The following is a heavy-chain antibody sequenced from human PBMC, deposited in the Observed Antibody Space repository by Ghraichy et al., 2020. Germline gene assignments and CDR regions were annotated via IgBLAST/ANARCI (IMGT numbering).Heavy chain of an antibody. CDR3: ASAYCSSTSCYHTSPYYYYYGMDV. V-gene: IGHV4-34*01. CDR1: GGSFSGYY. J-gene: IGHJ6*02. CDR2: INHSGST. Sequence: SETLSLTCAVYGGSFSGYYWSWIRQPPGKGLEWIGEINHSGSTNYNPSLKSRVTISVDTSKNQFSLKLSSVTAADTAVYYCASAYCSSTSCYHTSPYYYYYGMDVWGQGTTVTVSS. D-gene: IGHD2-2*01.